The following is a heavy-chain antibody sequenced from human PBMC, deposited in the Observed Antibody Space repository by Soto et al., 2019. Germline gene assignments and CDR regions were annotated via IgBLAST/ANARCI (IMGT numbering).Heavy chain of an antibody. Sequence: ASVKVSCKASGYTFTSYYMHWVRQAPGQGLEWMGIINPSGGSTSYAQKFQGRVTMTRDTSTSTVYMELSSLRSEDTAVYYCARDGGSRYCSGGSCYSSWGQGTLVTVSS. CDR1: GYTFTSYY. J-gene: IGHJ5*02. CDR3: ARDGGSRYCSGGSCYSS. D-gene: IGHD2-15*01. CDR2: INPSGGST. V-gene: IGHV1-46*01.